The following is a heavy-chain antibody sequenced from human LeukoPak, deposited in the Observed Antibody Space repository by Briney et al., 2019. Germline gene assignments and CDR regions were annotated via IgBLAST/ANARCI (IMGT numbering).Heavy chain of an antibody. Sequence: PSETLSLTCAVYGGSFSGYYWSWIRQPPGKGLEWIGEINHSGSTNYNPSLKSRVTISVDTSKNQFSLKLSSVTAADTAVYYCARQRTSGYIGYWGQGTLVTVSS. CDR2: INHSGST. CDR3: ARQRTSGYIGY. CDR1: GGSFSGYY. J-gene: IGHJ4*02. V-gene: IGHV4-34*01. D-gene: IGHD5-12*01.